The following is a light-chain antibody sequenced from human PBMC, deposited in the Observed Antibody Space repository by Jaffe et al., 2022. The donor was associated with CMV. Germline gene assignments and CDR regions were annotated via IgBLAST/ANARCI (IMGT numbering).Light chain of an antibody. CDR2: QDR. J-gene: IGLJ2*01. CDR1: KLGDKY. V-gene: IGLV3-1*01. Sequence: YELTQPPSVSVSPGQTASITCSGDKLGDKYVCWYQQRPGQSPVLVIYQDRKRPSGIPERFSGSNSGKTATLTISGTQAMDEADYYCQAWDGSTGVFGGGTKLTVL. CDR3: QAWDGSTGV.